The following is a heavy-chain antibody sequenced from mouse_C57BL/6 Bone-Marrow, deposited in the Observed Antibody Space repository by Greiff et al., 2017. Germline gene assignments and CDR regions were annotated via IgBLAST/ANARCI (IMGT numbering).Heavy chain of an antibody. CDR3: ARRHGYYPYYFDT. CDR1: GFTFSDYG. CDR2: ISSGSSTI. D-gene: IGHD2-3*01. Sequence: EVMLVESGGGLVKPGGSLKLSCAASGFTFSDYGMHWVRQAPETGLELVAYISSGSSTIYSAATVKGRFSISRDNAKNTLCLQMTSLRSEDTAMYYCARRHGYYPYYFDTWGENTTLSVSS. V-gene: IGHV5-17*01. J-gene: IGHJ2*01.